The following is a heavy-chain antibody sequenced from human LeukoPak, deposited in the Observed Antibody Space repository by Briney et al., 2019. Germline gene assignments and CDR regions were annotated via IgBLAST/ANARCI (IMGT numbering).Heavy chain of an antibody. J-gene: IGHJ4*02. V-gene: IGHV4-39*01. CDR3: AKHDILTGFDY. CDR1: GGSISSSSYY. D-gene: IGHD3-9*01. Sequence: SETLSLTCTVSGGSISSSSYYWGWIRQPPGKGLEWIGSIYYSGSTYYNPSLKSRVTISVDTSKNQFSLKLSSVTAADTAVYYCAKHDILTGFDYWGQGTLVTVSS. CDR2: IYYSGST.